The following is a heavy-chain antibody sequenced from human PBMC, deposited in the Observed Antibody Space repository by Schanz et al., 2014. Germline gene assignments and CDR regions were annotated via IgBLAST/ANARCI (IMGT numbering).Heavy chain of an antibody. Sequence: QVQLQESGPGLVKPSGTLSLTCAVSGVSISSTNWWHWVRQSPGKGLEWLGEIIHDGRTNYNPSPGIRVTISLDKSENQFSLELTSVTAADTALYFCARVKQGCSDTSCVLDPWGQGTLVTVSS. CDR2: IIHDGRT. CDR1: GVSISSTNW. D-gene: IGHD2-2*01. V-gene: IGHV4-4*02. J-gene: IGHJ5*02. CDR3: ARVKQGCSDTSCVLDP.